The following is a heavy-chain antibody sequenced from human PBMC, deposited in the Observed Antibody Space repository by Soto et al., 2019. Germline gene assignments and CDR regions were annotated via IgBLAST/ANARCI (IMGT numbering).Heavy chain of an antibody. D-gene: IGHD2-15*01. J-gene: IGHJ3*02. Sequence: EVQLLESGGGLVQPGGSLRLSCAASGFTFSSYAMSWVRQAPGKGLEWVSAISGSGGSTYYADSVKGRFTISRDNSKNTLYLQMNSLRAEDTAVDYCAKVEGYCSGGSCYVDIWGQGTMVTVSS. CDR1: GFTFSSYA. CDR2: ISGSGGST. V-gene: IGHV3-23*01. CDR3: AKVEGYCSGGSCYVDI.